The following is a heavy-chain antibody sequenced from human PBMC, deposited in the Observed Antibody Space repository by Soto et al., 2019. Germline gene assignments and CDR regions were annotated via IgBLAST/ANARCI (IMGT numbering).Heavy chain of an antibody. V-gene: IGHV3-74*01. J-gene: IGHJ4*02. Sequence: GGSLRLSCAASGFTFSSYWMYWVRQAPGKGLVWVSRINYDGSSTTYADSVKGRFTISRDNAKNTLYLQMNSLRAEDTAVYYCARVTVTTHFDYWGLGTLVTVSS. CDR1: GFTFSSYW. CDR2: INYDGSST. CDR3: ARVTVTTHFDY. D-gene: IGHD4-4*01.